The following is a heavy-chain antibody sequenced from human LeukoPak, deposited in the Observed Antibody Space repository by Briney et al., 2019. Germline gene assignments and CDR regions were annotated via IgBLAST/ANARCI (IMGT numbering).Heavy chain of an antibody. CDR3: AKFSPEYSSGWYQFDY. J-gene: IGHJ4*02. V-gene: IGHV3-74*01. CDR1: GFTFSNYW. Sequence: GGSLRLSCATSGFTFSNYWMHWVRQAPGKGLVWVSRINGDGSTTNYADSVKGRFTISRDNAKNTLYLQMNSLRAEDTAVYYCAKFSPEYSSGWYQFDYWGQGTLVTVSS. CDR2: INGDGSTT. D-gene: IGHD6-19*01.